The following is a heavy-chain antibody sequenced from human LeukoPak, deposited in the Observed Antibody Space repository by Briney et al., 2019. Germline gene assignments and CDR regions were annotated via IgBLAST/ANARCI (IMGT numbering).Heavy chain of an antibody. Sequence: PGGSLRLSCAASGFTFSSYAMSWVRQAPGKGLEWVSAISGSGGSTYYADSVKGRFTISRDNSKNTLYLQMNSLRAEDTAVYYCAKDQEYQLLYSYCFDYWGQGTLVTVSS. J-gene: IGHJ4*02. CDR3: AKDQEYQLLYSYCFDY. CDR1: GFTFSSYA. V-gene: IGHV3-23*01. CDR2: ISGSGGST. D-gene: IGHD2-2*02.